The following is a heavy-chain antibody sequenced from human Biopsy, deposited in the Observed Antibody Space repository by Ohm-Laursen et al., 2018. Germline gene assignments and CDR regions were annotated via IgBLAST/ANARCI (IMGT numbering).Heavy chain of an antibody. CDR3: AKADAYLWGEYRDLSPSSFDY. J-gene: IGHJ4*02. CDR2: TWYDGIDK. V-gene: IGHV3-33*06. Sequence: SLRLSCAASGFTFSNYAMHWVRQAPGKGLEWAAATWYDGIDKYYADSVKGRFTISRDNSKNTLFLRMNSLRAEDTAVYYCAKADAYLWGEYRDLSPSSFDYWGQGTLVIVSS. CDR1: GFTFSNYA. D-gene: IGHD3-16*01.